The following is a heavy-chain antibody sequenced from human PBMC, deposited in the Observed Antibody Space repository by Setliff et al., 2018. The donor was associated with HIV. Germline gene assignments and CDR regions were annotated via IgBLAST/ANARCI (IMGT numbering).Heavy chain of an antibody. V-gene: IGHV3-11*03. Sequence: PGGSLRLSCAASGFSFSDSHMTWIRQAPGKGLEWVSYISTTSSNTNYADSVKGRFTIPRDNSKNTLYLQMNSLRAEDTAIYYCAKRRVCNTSCYIVDYMDVWGKGTTVTVSS. J-gene: IGHJ6*03. CDR2: ISTTSSNT. D-gene: IGHD2-21*01. CDR3: AKRRVCNTSCYIVDYMDV. CDR1: GFSFSDSH.